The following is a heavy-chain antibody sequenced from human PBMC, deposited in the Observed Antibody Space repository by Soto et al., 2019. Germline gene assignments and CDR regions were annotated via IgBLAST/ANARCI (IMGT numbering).Heavy chain of an antibody. D-gene: IGHD6-13*01. CDR1: GFSLSARGVG. CDR3: AHRTFSSTWHDAYDI. CDR2: IYWDDDK. J-gene: IGHJ3*02. V-gene: IGHV2-5*02. Sequence: QITLKESGPTLVKPTETLTLTCTFSGFSLSARGVGVGWIRQPPGKALEWLAIIYWDDDKRYSPSLKSTLTITKDTSKNQVVLTMTNMDPVDTATYFCAHRTFSSTWHDAYDIWGPGTMVTVSS.